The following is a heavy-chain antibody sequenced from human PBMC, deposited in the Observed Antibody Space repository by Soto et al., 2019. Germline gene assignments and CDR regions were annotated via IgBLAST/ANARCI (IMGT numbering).Heavy chain of an antibody. CDR3: TRVPSVDKVDF. V-gene: IGHV4-30-4*08. J-gene: IGHJ4*02. CDR2: IYEGGRT. Sequence: QVQLQESGPGLVKPSQALSLTCTVSGGSVSSADWNWSWIRQTPGKGLEWIGHIYEGGRTYSNPSLMSRATISLDTSKNLFSLNLKSVTAADTAVYYCTRVPSVDKVDFWGQGLLVTVSS. D-gene: IGHD5-12*01. CDR1: GGSVSSADWN.